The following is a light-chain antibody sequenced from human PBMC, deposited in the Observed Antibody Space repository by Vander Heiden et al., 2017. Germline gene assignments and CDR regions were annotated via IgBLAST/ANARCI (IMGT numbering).Light chain of an antibody. J-gene: IGLJ3*02. CDR3: QTWGTGIQWV. CDR2: LNSDGSH. V-gene: IGLV4-69*01. CDR1: SGHSSYA. Sequence: QLVLTQSPSASASLGASVKLTCTLSSGHSSYAIAWHQPQPEKGPRYLMKLNSDGSHSKGDGIPDRFSGSSSGAERYLTISSLQSEDEADYYCQTWGTGIQWVFGGGTKLTVL.